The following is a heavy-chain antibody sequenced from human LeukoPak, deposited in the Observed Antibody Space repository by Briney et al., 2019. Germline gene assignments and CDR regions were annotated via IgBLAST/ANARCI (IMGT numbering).Heavy chain of an antibody. CDR2: IYHSGST. D-gene: IGHD2-15*01. V-gene: IGHV4-30-2*01. CDR1: GGSISSGGSS. Sequence: SETLSLTCAVSGGSISSGGSSWGWIRQPPGKGLEWIGYIYHSGSTYYNPSLKSRVTISVDRSKNQFSLKLSSVTAADTAVYYCARGYCSGGSCYYNYWGQGTLVTVSS. J-gene: IGHJ4*02. CDR3: ARGYCSGGSCYYNY.